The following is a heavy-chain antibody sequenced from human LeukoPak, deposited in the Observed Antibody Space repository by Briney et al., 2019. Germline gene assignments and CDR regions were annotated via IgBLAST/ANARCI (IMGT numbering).Heavy chain of an antibody. CDR3: ARHSRPMVRGVIIGKYFDY. J-gene: IGHJ4*02. CDR2: INHSGST. Sequence: PSETLSLTCAVCGGSFSGYYWSWIRQPPGKGLEWIGEINHSGSTNYNPSLKSRVTISVDTSKNQFSLKLSSVTAADTAVYYCARHSRPMVRGVIIGKYFDYWGQGTLVTVSS. CDR1: GGSFSGYY. D-gene: IGHD3-10*01. V-gene: IGHV4-34*01.